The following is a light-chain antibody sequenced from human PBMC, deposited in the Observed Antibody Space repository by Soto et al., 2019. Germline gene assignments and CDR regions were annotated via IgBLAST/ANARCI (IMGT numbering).Light chain of an antibody. CDR3: CSYAGSSTSGV. Sequence: QSALNQPASVSGSPGQSITISCTGTSSDVGSYNLVSWYQQHPGKAPKLMIYEGSKRPSGVSNRFSGSKSGNTASLTISGLQAEDEADYYCCSYAGSSTSGVFGTGTKVTVL. J-gene: IGLJ1*01. CDR2: EGS. V-gene: IGLV2-23*01. CDR1: SSDVGSYNL.